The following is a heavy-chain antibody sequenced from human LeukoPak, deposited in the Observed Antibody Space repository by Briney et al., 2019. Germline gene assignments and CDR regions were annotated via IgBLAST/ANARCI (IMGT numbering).Heavy chain of an antibody. V-gene: IGHV3-48*01. J-gene: IGHJ4*02. CDR2: ISSSGSPI. CDR3: ARDLAYSRLDY. D-gene: IGHD5-18*01. Sequence: GGSLRLSCAASGFTFSDYSFNWVRQAPGKGLEWVSYISSSGSPIYYADSLKGRFTISRDNAKNSLYLQMNSLRVEDTAFYYCARDLAYSRLDYWGQGMLVTVSS. CDR1: GFTFSDYS.